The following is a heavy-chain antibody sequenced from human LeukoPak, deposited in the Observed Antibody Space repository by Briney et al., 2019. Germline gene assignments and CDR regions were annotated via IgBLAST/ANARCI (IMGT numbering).Heavy chain of an antibody. D-gene: IGHD6-19*01. CDR3: ASEGIYSSGWPDY. J-gene: IGHJ4*02. CDR1: GFTFSSYS. CDR2: ISSSSSYI. Sequence: GGSLRLSCAASGFTFSSYSMNWVRQAPGKGLEWVSSISSSSSYIYYADSVKGRFTISRDNAKNSLYLQMNSLRAEDTAVYYCASEGIYSSGWPDYWGQGTLVTVSS. V-gene: IGHV3-21*01.